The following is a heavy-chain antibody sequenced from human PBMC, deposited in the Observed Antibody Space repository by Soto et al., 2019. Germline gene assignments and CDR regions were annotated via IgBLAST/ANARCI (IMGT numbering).Heavy chain of an antibody. Sequence: QVQLQESGPGLVEPSGTLSLTCAVSGASIITQNYYNWVRQSPGKGLEWIGEIHHSGNTNFSSSLKSRVTLSVDTSRNQVSLRLGSVTAADTAIYYCAHSPGWYFLDYWGQGALVTVS. CDR3: AHSPGWYFLDY. V-gene: IGHV4-4*02. J-gene: IGHJ4*02. D-gene: IGHD6-13*01. CDR1: GASIITQNY. CDR2: IHHSGNT.